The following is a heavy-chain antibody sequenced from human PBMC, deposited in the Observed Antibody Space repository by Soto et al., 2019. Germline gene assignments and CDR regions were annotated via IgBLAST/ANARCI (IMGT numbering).Heavy chain of an antibody. CDR2: IYYSGST. J-gene: IGHJ3*02. V-gene: IGHV4-59*01. Sequence: SSETLSLTCTVSGGSISRYYWSWIRQPPGKGLEWIGYIYYSGSTNYNPSLKSRVTISEDTSKNQFSLKLSSVTAADTAVYYCARRYGSAFDIWGQGTMVTVSS. D-gene: IGHD3-10*01. CDR1: GGSISRYY. CDR3: ARRYGSAFDI.